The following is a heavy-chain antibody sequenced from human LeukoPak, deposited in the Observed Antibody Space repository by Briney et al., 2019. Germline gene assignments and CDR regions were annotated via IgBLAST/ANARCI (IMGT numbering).Heavy chain of an antibody. CDR1: GGSFSGYY. V-gene: IGHV4-34*01. D-gene: IGHD6-6*01. CDR2: INHSGST. Sequence: SETLSLTCAVYGGSFSGYYWSWIRQPPGKGLEWIGEINHSGSTNYNPSLKSRVTISVDTSKNQFSLKLSSVTAADTAVYYCARGCKQLVSRYYYYYYMDVWGKGTRSPSP. J-gene: IGHJ6*03. CDR3: ARGCKQLVSRYYYYYYMDV.